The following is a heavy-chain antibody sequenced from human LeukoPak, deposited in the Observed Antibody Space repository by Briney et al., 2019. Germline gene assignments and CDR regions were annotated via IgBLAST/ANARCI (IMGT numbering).Heavy chain of an antibody. D-gene: IGHD4-23*01. Sequence: ASVKVSCKASGYAFTRHYMHWVRQAPGQGLEWMGWINTNTGNPTYAQGFTGRLVFSLDTSVSTAYLQISSLKAEDTAVYYCARDPSLRWSPYYFDYWGQGTLVTVSS. J-gene: IGHJ4*02. V-gene: IGHV7-4-1*02. CDR3: ARDPSLRWSPYYFDY. CDR1: GYAFTRHY. CDR2: INTNTGNP.